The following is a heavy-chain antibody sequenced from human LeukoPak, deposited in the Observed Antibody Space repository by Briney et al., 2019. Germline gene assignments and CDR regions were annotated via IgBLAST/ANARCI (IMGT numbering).Heavy chain of an antibody. CDR3: AKGDSSSSGRYGDH. Sequence: GGSLRLSCAASGFTFSRYWMTWVRQAPGKGLKWVANIKEDGSEKYYMDSVKGRFTISRDSPKNTLSLQMKSLRVEDTAVYYCAKGDSSSSGRYGDHWGQGTLVTVSS. J-gene: IGHJ4*02. CDR1: GFTFSRYW. D-gene: IGHD6-6*01. V-gene: IGHV3-7*01. CDR2: IKEDGSEK.